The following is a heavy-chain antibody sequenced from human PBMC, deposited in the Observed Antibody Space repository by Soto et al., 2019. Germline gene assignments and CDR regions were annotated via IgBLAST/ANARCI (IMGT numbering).Heavy chain of an antibody. D-gene: IGHD1-26*01. CDR3: AKDRGLLRTGCFDY. V-gene: IGHV3-30*18. CDR1: GFTFSSYG. J-gene: IGHJ4*02. CDR2: ISYDGSNK. Sequence: PGGSLRLSCAASGFTFSSYGMHWVRQAPGKGLEWVAVISYDGSNKYYADSVKGRFTISRDNSKNTLYLQMNSLRAEDTAVYYCAKDRGLLRTGCFDYWGQGTLVTVSS.